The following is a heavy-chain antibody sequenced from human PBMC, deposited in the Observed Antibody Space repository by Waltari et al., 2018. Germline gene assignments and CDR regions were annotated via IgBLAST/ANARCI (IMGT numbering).Heavy chain of an antibody. CDR3: ARARGGYDFDY. D-gene: IGHD5-12*01. J-gene: IGHJ4*02. V-gene: IGHV3-7*03. Sequence: EVQLVESGGGLVQPGGSLRLSCAASGFTFSSYWMSWVCQAPGKVRGWVANIKQDGSEKDYVDPVKGRFTISRDNAKNSLYLQMNSLRAEDTAVYYCARARGGYDFDYWGQGTLVTVSS. CDR2: IKQDGSEK. CDR1: GFTFSSYW.